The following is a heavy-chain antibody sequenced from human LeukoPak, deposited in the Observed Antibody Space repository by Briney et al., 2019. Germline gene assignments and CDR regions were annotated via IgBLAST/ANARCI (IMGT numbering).Heavy chain of an antibody. J-gene: IGHJ6*03. V-gene: IGHV4-30-4*01. CDR1: GGSISSGDYY. Sequence: PSETLSLTCTVSGGSISSGDYYWSWIRQPPGKGLEWIGYIYYSGSTYYNPSLKGRVTISVDTSKNQFSLKLSSVTAADTAVYYCARGYCSSTSCPYYMDVWGKGTTVTVSS. D-gene: IGHD2-2*01. CDR3: ARGYCSSTSCPYYMDV. CDR2: IYYSGST.